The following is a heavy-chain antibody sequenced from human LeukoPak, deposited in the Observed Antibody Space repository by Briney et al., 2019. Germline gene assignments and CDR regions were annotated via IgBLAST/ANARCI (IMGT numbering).Heavy chain of an antibody. CDR1: GFTFDDYG. CDR3: AKDSNPYSGYDLLFDY. CDR2: INWNGGST. J-gene: IGHJ4*02. V-gene: IGHV3-20*04. D-gene: IGHD5-12*01. Sequence: GGSLRLSCAASGFTFDDYGMSWVRQAPGKGLEWVSGINWNGGSTYYADSVKGRFTISRDNSKNTLYLQMNSLRAEDTAVYYCAKDSNPYSGYDLLFDYWGQGTLVTVSS.